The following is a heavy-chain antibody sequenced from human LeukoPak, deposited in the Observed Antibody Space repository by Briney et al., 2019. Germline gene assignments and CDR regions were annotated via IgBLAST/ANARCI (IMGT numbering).Heavy chain of an antibody. CDR2: IRYGGSNK. Sequence: GGSLRLSCAASGFTFSSYGMHWVRQAPGKGLEWVAFIRYGGSNKYYADSVKGRFTISRDNSKNTLYLQMNSLRAEDTAVYYCAKDLYSTVVPAALYNWFDPWGQGTLVTVSS. D-gene: IGHD2-2*01. V-gene: IGHV3-30*02. CDR1: GFTFSSYG. J-gene: IGHJ5*02. CDR3: AKDLYSTVVPAALYNWFDP.